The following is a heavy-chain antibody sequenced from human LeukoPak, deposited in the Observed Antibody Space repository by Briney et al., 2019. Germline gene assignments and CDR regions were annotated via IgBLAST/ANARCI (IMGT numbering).Heavy chain of an antibody. V-gene: IGHV4-34*01. J-gene: IGHJ3*02. CDR3: ARGGFDDYPGAFDI. Sequence: SETLSLTCAVYGGSFSGYYWSWIRQSPGKGLEWIGEINHSGSTNYNPSLKSRVTISVDTSKNQFSLKLSSVTAADTAVYYCARGGFDDYPGAFDIWGQGTMVTVSS. D-gene: IGHD5-12*01. CDR1: GGSFSGYY. CDR2: INHSGST.